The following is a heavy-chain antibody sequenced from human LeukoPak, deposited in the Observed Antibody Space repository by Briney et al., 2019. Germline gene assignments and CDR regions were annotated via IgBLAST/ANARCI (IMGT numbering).Heavy chain of an antibody. CDR1: GGSISSSSYY. V-gene: IGHV4-39*01. Sequence: SETLSLTCTVSGGSISSSSYYWGWIRQPPGKGLEWIGSIYYSGSTYYNPSLKSRVTISVDTSKNQFSLKLSSVTAADTAVYYCARGNGASTGVFDFWGQGTLVTVSS. CDR2: IYYSGST. D-gene: IGHD2-8*01. CDR3: ARGNGASTGVFDF. J-gene: IGHJ4*02.